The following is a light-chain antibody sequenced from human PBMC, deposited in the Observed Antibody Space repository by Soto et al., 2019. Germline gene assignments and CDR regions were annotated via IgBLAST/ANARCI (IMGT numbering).Light chain of an antibody. J-gene: IGLJ2*01. V-gene: IGLV3-21*02. CDR3: QVWDSDLHVV. CDR2: EDG. CDR1: KIGRKS. Sequence: SYELTQPPSLSVAPGQTAKITCGGDKIGRKSVHWYQQKSGQAPVLVVYEDGARPSGIHERFSGSNSGNTATLTISRVEVGDEADYFCQVWDSDLHVVFGGGTKLTVL.